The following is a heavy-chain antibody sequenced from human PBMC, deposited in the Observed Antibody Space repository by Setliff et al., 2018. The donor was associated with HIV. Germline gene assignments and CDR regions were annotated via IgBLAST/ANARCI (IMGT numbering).Heavy chain of an antibody. D-gene: IGHD1-26*01. CDR2: IHTSGST. J-gene: IGHJ4*02. V-gene: IGHV4-61*02. Sequence: SETLSLTCTVSGGSISSGSYYWSWIRQPAGKGLGWIGRIHTSGSTNYNPSLKSRVTIPVDTSKNQFSLKLSSVTAADTAVYYGAAVAGSSLAIWGQGTLVTVSS. CDR1: GGSISSGSYY. CDR3: AAVAGSSLAI.